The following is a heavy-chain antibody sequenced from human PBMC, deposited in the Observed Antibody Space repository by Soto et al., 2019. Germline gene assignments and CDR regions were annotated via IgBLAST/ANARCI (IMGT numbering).Heavy chain of an antibody. CDR1: GGSISSGGYS. CDR3: ATRQYWFDP. Sequence: QLQLQESGSGLVKPSQTLSLTCAVSGGSISSGGYSWNWIRQPPGKGLEWIGYIFHSGSTYYNPSLKSRVTMSLDRSKNQFSLRLSSVTAADTVVYFCATRQYWFDPWGQGTLVTVSS. V-gene: IGHV4-30-2*01. CDR2: IFHSGST. J-gene: IGHJ5*02.